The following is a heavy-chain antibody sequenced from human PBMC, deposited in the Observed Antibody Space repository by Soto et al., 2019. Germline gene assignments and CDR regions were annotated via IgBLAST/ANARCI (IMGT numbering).Heavy chain of an antibody. Sequence: QVQLVQSAAEVKKPGASVKVSCKTSGYIFTNYGISWVRQAPGQGLEWMGWISAYDGLTNHSQKFQGRVTMTTDTSTRTAYMELRSLSSADAAVYYCARVRYHDTSGYYDVDYWGQGTLVTVSS. V-gene: IGHV1-18*01. CDR1: GYIFTNYG. D-gene: IGHD3-22*01. J-gene: IGHJ4*02. CDR3: ARVRYHDTSGYYDVDY. CDR2: ISAYDGLT.